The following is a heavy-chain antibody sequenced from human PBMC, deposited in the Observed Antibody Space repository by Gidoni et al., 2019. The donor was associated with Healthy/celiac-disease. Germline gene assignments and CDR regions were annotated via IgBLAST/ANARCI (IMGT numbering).Heavy chain of an antibody. J-gene: IGHJ6*02. CDR1: GGSISSGGYY. D-gene: IGHD3-10*01. Sequence: QVQLQESGPGLVKPSQTLSLTCPVSGGSISSGGYYWSWIRQHPGKGLEWIGYIDYSGSTSDNPSLKSRVTISVDTSKNQFSLKLSSVTAADTAVYYCARDSPVYGSGSYSYYYGMDVWGQGTTVTVSS. CDR2: IDYSGST. CDR3: ARDSPVYGSGSYSYYYGMDV. V-gene: IGHV4-31*03.